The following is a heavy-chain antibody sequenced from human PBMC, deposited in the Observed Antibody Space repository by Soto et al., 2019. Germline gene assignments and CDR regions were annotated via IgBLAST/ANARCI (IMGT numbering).Heavy chain of an antibody. Sequence: ASVKVSCKASGYTFTSYGISWVRQAPGQGLEWMGWISAYNVNTNYAQKLQGRVTMTTDTSTSTAYMGLRSLRSDDTAVYYCARSGDIVDYYYGMDVWGQGTTVTVSS. D-gene: IGHD2-21*01. CDR1: GYTFTSYG. CDR3: ARSGDIVDYYYGMDV. V-gene: IGHV1-18*04. CDR2: ISAYNVNT. J-gene: IGHJ6*02.